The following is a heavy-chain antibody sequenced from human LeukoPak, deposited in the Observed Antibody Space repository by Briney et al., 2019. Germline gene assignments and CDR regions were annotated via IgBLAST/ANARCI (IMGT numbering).Heavy chain of an antibody. V-gene: IGHV3-66*01. CDR3: ARDRSTMVEFDY. D-gene: IGHD3-10*01. CDR2: IYSGGST. CDR1: GFTVSSNY. Sequence: GGSLRLSCAASGFTVSSNYMSWVRQAPGKGLEWVSVIYSGGSTYYADSVKGRFTISRDNSKNTLYLQMNSLRAEDTAVYYCARDRSTMVEFDYWGQGTLVTVSS. J-gene: IGHJ4*02.